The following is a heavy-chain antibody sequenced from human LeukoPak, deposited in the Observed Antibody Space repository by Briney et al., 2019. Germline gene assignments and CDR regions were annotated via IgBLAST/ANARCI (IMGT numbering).Heavy chain of an antibody. D-gene: IGHD6-6*01. V-gene: IGHV1-2*02. J-gene: IGHJ4*02. Sequence: ASVKVSCKASGYTFTSYYMHWVRQAPGQGLEWMGWINPNSGGTNYAQKFQGRVTMTRDTSISTAYMELSRLRSDDTAVYYCARSIASTQPTYDYWGQGTLVTVSS. CDR2: INPNSGGT. CDR1: GYTFTSYY. CDR3: ARSIASTQPTYDY.